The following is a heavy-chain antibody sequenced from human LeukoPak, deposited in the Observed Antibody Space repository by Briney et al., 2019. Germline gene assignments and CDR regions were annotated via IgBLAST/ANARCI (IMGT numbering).Heavy chain of an antibody. V-gene: IGHV4-4*07. CDR2: IYTSGTT. CDR1: GDSFSTYY. D-gene: IGHD3-10*01. CDR3: ARDAKYYYGSRTYFFFDY. J-gene: IGHJ4*02. Sequence: SETLSLTCTVSGDSFSTYYWSWIRQPAGKGLEWIGHIYTSGTTNYNPSLKSRVTMSIDTSKNQFSLKLSSITAADTAVYYCARDAKYYYGSRTYFFFDYWGQGTLVTVSS.